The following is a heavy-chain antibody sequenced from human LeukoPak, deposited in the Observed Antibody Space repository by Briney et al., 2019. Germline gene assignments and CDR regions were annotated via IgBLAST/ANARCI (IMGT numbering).Heavy chain of an antibody. CDR3: ARATYSSSIDY. CDR1: GFTFSDHA. CDR2: ISYDGSNK. V-gene: IGHV3-30*04. D-gene: IGHD6-13*01. J-gene: IGHJ4*02. Sequence: GRSLRLSCAASGFTFSDHAMHWVRQAPGKGLEWVAVISYDGSNKYYADSVKGRFTISRDNSKNTLYLQMNSLRAEDTAVYYCARATYSSSIDYWGQGTLVTVSS.